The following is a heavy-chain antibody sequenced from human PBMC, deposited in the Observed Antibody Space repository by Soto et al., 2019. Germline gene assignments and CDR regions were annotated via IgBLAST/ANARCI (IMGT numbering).Heavy chain of an antibody. CDR1: GFTFDNYE. Sequence: EVQLVESGGGLVQPGGSLRLSCAASGFTFDNYEMNWVRQAQGKGLEWLSYISSSGSVTYYADSVKGRFTISRDNAKYSLFLQMNSLRAEDTACYYCAKEATNINNFDYWGQGTLVTVSS. D-gene: IGHD1-26*01. CDR2: ISSSGSVT. CDR3: AKEATNINNFDY. J-gene: IGHJ4*02. V-gene: IGHV3-48*03.